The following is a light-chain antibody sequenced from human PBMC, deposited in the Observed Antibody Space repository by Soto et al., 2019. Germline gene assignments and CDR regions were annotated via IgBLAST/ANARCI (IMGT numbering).Light chain of an antibody. Sequence: EIVLTQSPGTLSLSPGERATLSCRASQSVSSGYLAWYQHKPGKAPRLLIYGASSRPTGIPHRFSGSGSETDFTLTISRLQPEDFAVYYCQQYGSAPRTFGQGTKLEIK. J-gene: IGKJ2*02. CDR1: QSVSSGY. CDR3: QQYGSAPRT. CDR2: GAS. V-gene: IGKV3-20*01.